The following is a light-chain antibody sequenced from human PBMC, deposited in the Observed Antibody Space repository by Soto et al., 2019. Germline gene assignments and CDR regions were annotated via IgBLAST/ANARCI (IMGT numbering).Light chain of an antibody. V-gene: IGKV1-33*01. CDR3: QQYDNLPIT. J-gene: IGKJ5*01. CDR1: QDITNY. CDR2: GAS. Sequence: DIQVTQSPSSLSASVGDRVTITCQASQDITNYLNWYQQKPGQAPKLLIYGASNLEAGVPSKFSGRGSGTDFTFTISSLQPEDIATYYCQQYDNLPITFGQGTRLEIK.